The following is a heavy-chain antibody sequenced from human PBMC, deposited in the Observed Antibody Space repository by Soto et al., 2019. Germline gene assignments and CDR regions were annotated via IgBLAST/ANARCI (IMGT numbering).Heavy chain of an antibody. CDR3: ARTYNWNDYYYYMDV. V-gene: IGHV4-4*02. J-gene: IGHJ6*03. CDR2: IYHSGST. CDR1: SGSISSSNW. D-gene: IGHD1-20*01. Sequence: SETLSLTCAVSSGSISSSNWWSWVRQPPGKGLEWIGEIYHSGSTNYNPSLKSRVTISVDKSKNQFSLKLSSVTAADTAVYYCARTYNWNDYYYYMDVWGKGTTVTVSS.